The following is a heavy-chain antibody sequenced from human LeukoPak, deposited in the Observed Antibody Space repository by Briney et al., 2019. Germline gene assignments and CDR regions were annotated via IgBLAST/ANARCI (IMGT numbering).Heavy chain of an antibody. CDR2: ISYDGSNK. CDR3: ARFQEALLCGGDCDIRFDY. D-gene: IGHD2-21*02. V-gene: IGHV3-30-3*01. J-gene: IGHJ4*02. CDR1: GFAFSSLA. Sequence: PGTSLRLSCAVSGFAFSSLAMHWVRQAPGKGLEWVAVISYDGSNKYYADSVKGRFTISRDNSKNTLYLQMNSLRAEDTAVYYCARFQEALLCGGDCDIRFDYWGQGTLVTVSS.